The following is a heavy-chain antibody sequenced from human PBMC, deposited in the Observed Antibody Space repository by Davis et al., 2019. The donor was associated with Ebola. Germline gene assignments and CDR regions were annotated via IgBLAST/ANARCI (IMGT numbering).Heavy chain of an antibody. CDR2: ISSSGSTI. CDR3: ARAVVVAANFDY. D-gene: IGHD2-15*01. CDR1: GLTFSDYY. V-gene: IGHV3-11*04. J-gene: IGHJ4*02. Sequence: GESLKISCAASGLTFSDYYMSWIRQAPGKGLEWVSYISSSGSTIYYADSVKGRFTISRDNAKNSLYLQMNSLRAEDTAVYYCARAVVVAANFDYWGQGTLVTVSS.